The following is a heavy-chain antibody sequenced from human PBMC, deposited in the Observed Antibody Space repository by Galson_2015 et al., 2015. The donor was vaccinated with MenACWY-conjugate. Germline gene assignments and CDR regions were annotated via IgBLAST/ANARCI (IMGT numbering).Heavy chain of an antibody. Sequence: QSGAEVKKPGESLKIFCKGSGYNFANYWIAWVRQMPGKGLERMGVVFPGDSDTRYSPSFQGQVTISADKSINTAYLQWSSLKASDTAIYYCAGHVRCTNTDCYNAFDYWGQGTLVTVSP. CDR3: AGHVRCTNTDCYNAFDY. CDR2: VFPGDSDT. V-gene: IGHV5-51*01. J-gene: IGHJ4*02. CDR1: GYNFANYW. D-gene: IGHD2-2*02.